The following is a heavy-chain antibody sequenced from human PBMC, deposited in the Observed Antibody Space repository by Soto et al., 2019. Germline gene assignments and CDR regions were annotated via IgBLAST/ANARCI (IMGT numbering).Heavy chain of an antibody. V-gene: IGHV3-33*03. D-gene: IGHD3-22*01. CDR1: GFTFSAYG. CDR3: VPSARSFYYESSGSYD. Sequence: QVQLVESGGGVVQPGKSLRLSCAASGFTFSAYGMHWVRQAPGKGLEWVAVIWYDGSQQFYADFVRGRFTISRDNSKNTLYVHMNSLRVDDTAVYYCVPSARSFYYESSGSYDWGQGTLVTVSS. J-gene: IGHJ4*02. CDR2: IWYDGSQQ.